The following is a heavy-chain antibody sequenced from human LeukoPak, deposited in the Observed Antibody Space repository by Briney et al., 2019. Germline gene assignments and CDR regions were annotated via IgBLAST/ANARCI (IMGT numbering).Heavy chain of an antibody. CDR1: GYTLTELA. D-gene: IGHD6-13*01. V-gene: IGHV1-24*01. Sequence: ASVKVSCKVSGYTLTELAMHWVRQSPGKGLDWMGGFDPESGETVYAKQFQGRVSMTEDTSTETAYLELNSLTSEGTAVYYCAVIAPLFDYWGQGTLVTVSS. J-gene: IGHJ4*02. CDR2: FDPESGET. CDR3: AVIAPLFDY.